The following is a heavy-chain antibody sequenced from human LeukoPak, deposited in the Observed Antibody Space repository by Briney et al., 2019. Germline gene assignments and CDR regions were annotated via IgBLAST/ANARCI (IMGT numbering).Heavy chain of an antibody. D-gene: IGHD3-10*01. CDR2: IYTSGST. V-gene: IGHV4-4*07. J-gene: IGHJ5*02. Sequence: SETLSLTCAVYGGSFSGYYWNWIRQPAGKGLEWIGRIYTSGSTNYNPSLKSRVTISVDTSKNQFSLKLSSVTAADTAVYYCAREGLNMVRGVIPKEAWGWFDPWGQGTLVTVSS. CDR1: GGSFSGYY. CDR3: AREGLNMVRGVIPKEAWGWFDP.